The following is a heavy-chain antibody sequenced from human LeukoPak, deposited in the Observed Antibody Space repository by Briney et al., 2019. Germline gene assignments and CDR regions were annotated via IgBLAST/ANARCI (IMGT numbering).Heavy chain of an antibody. CDR3: ARGPIRYCGGDCLGY. Sequence: EASVKVSCKASGYTFTSYDINWVRQATGQGLEWMGWMNPNSGNTGSAQKFQGRVTMPRNTSISTAYMELSSLRSEDTAVYYCARGPIRYCGGDCLGYWGQGTLVTVSS. D-gene: IGHD2-21*02. J-gene: IGHJ4*02. V-gene: IGHV1-8*01. CDR1: GYTFTSYD. CDR2: MNPNSGNT.